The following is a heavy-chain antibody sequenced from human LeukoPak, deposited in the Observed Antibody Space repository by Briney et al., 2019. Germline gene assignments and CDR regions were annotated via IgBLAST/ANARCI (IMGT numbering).Heavy chain of an antibody. CDR1: GYTFTDYY. CDR3: ARANFLYCSSSTCLFDY. J-gene: IGHJ4*02. V-gene: IGHV1-2*02. D-gene: IGHD2-2*01. CDR2: INPNDGDT. Sequence: ASVKVSCKASGYTFTDYYMHWVRQAPGQGFEWMGWINPNDGDTNYAQKFQGRVTMTKDTSISTAHMEVSRLRSDDTAVYYCARANFLYCSSSTCLFDYWGQGTLVTVSS.